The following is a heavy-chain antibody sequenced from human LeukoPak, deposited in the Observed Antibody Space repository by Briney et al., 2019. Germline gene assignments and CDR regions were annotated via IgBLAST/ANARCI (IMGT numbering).Heavy chain of an antibody. Sequence: PGGSLRLSCAASGYTFSFYSMNWVRLAPGKGLEWVSYIISSSTTIYYADSVKGRFTISRDNAKNSLYLRMNSLRDEDTAVYYCARHIDFSYWGQGTLVTVSS. CDR2: IISSSTTI. CDR1: GYTFSFYS. V-gene: IGHV3-48*02. CDR3: ARHIDFSY. D-gene: IGHD2-21*01. J-gene: IGHJ4*02.